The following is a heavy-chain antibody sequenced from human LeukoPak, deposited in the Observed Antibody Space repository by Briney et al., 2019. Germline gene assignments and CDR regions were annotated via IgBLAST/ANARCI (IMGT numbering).Heavy chain of an antibody. V-gene: IGHV3-30*18. CDR1: GFTFSSYG. CDR3: AKVFRSGSYLSD. J-gene: IGHJ4*02. Sequence: GGSLRLSCAASGFTFSSYGMHWVRQAPGKGLEWVAVISYDGSDKYYADSVKGRFTISRDNSKNTLYLQMNSLRAEDTAVYYCAKVFRSGSYLSDWGQGTLVTVSS. CDR2: ISYDGSDK. D-gene: IGHD1-26*01.